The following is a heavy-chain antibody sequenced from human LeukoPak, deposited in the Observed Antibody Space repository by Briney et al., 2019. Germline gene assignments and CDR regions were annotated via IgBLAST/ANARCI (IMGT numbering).Heavy chain of an antibody. J-gene: IGHJ3*02. CDR2: ISYDGSNK. Sequence: GGSLRLSCAASGFTFSSYAMSWVRQAPGKGLEWVAVISYDGSNKYYADSVKGRFTISRDNSKNTLYLQMNSLTTDDTAMYYCANSKVPREDCSATSCYAGFGPFDIWGQGTMVTVSS. CDR3: ANSKVPREDCSATSCYAGFGPFDI. V-gene: IGHV3-30-3*01. D-gene: IGHD2-2*01. CDR1: GFTFSSYA.